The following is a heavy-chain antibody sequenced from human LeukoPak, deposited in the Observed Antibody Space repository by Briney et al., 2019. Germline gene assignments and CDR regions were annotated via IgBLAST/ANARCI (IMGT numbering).Heavy chain of an antibody. V-gene: IGHV3-13*01. D-gene: IGHD3/OR15-3a*01. CDR3: ARAKRETSTRPWTSGMDV. CDR1: GFTLSDYD. J-gene: IGHJ6*02. CDR2: LGSAGDK. Sequence: GGSLRLSCAASGFTLSDYDIHWVRQPIGRGLDWVSGLGSAGDKYHAGSERGRFTISREDAENSVYLQMNGLRPEDTAIYYCARAKRETSTRPWTSGMDVWGQGTRVTVSS.